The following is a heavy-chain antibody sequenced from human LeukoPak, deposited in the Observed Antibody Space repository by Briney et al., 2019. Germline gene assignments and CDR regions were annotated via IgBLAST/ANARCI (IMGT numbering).Heavy chain of an antibody. CDR3: ARVGWYFDYFDY. Sequence: SETLSLTCTVSGGSISSYYWGWIRQPPGKGLEWIGSIYYSGSTYYNPSLKSRVTISVDTSKNQFSLKLSSVTAADTAVYYCARVGWYFDYFDYWGQGTLVTVSS. CDR2: IYYSGST. CDR1: GGSISSYY. J-gene: IGHJ4*02. D-gene: IGHD2-15*01. V-gene: IGHV4-39*07.